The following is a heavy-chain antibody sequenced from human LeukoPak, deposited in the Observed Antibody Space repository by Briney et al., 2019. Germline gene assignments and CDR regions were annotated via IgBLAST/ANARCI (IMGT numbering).Heavy chain of an antibody. CDR1: GFTFSSRDW. Sequence: PGGSLRLSCVASGFTFSSRDWMTWVRQAQGKGLEWVANIKQDGSEKDYVDSVKGRFTISRDNAKNSVDLQMNSLRAEDTAVYYCAKDITSWTVYYFDYWGQGTLVTVSS. D-gene: IGHD2-2*01. CDR3: AKDITSWTVYYFDY. V-gene: IGHV3-7*03. J-gene: IGHJ4*02. CDR2: IKQDGSEK.